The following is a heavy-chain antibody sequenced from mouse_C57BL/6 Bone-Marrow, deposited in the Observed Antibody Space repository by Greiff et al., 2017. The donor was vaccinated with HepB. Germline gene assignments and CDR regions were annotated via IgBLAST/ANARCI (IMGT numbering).Heavy chain of an antibody. CDR3: AYYSNYSPLGL. CDR1: GYTFTSYW. J-gene: IGHJ2*01. CDR2: IYPGSGST. Sequence: QVQLQQPGAELVKPGASVKMSCKASGYTFTSYWITWVKQRPGQGLEWIGDIYPGSGSTNYIEKFKSKATLTVDTSSSTAYMQLSSLTSEDSAVYYCAYYSNYSPLGLWGQGTTLTVSS. D-gene: IGHD2-5*01. V-gene: IGHV1-55*01.